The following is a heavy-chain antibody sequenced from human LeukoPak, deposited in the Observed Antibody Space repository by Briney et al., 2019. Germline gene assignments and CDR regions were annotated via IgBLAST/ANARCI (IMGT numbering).Heavy chain of an antibody. V-gene: IGHV3-74*01. Sequence: PGGSLRLSCAASGFTFSSYWMHWVRQAPGKGLVWVSRINTDGSSTSYADSVKGRFTISRDNAKNSLYLQMNSLRAEDTALYYCAKAPGYSSGWYLFDYWGQGTLVTVSS. CDR1: GFTFSSYW. D-gene: IGHD6-19*01. J-gene: IGHJ4*02. CDR3: AKAPGYSSGWYLFDY. CDR2: INTDGSST.